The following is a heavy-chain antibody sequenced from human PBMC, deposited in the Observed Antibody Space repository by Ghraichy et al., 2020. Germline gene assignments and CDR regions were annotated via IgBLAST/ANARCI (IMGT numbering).Heavy chain of an antibody. Sequence: SQTLSLTCAISGDSVSSNSAAWNWIRQSPSRGLEWLGRTYYRSKWYNDYAVSVKSRITINPDTSKNQFSLQLNSVTPEDTAVYYCARTSIFGVVIMRHYGMDVWGQGTTVTVSS. CDR2: TYYRSKWYN. V-gene: IGHV6-1*01. D-gene: IGHD3-3*01. CDR1: GDSVSSNSAA. J-gene: IGHJ6*02. CDR3: ARTSIFGVVIMRHYGMDV.